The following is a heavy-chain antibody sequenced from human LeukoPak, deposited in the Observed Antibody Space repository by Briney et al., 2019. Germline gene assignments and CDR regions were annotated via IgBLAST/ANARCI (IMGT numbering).Heavy chain of an antibody. D-gene: IGHD6-13*01. CDR1: GLTFSSYG. Sequence: GGSLRLSCAASGLTFSSYGMHWVRQAPGKGLEWVAVIWYDGSNKYYADSVKGRFTISRDNSKNTLYLQMNSLRAEDTAVYYCASLGDSSSWYPDDAFDIWGQGTMVTVSS. J-gene: IGHJ3*02. CDR2: IWYDGSNK. V-gene: IGHV3-33*01. CDR3: ASLGDSSSWYPDDAFDI.